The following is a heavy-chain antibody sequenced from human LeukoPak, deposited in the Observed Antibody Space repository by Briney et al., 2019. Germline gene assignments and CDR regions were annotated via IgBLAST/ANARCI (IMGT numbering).Heavy chain of an antibody. V-gene: IGHV4-30-4*01. CDR2: IYYSGST. Sequence: PSETLSLTCTVSGDSISNGVKYWSWIRQHPGRGLEWIGYIYYSGSTYYNPSLKSRVTISVDTSKNQFSLKLSSVTAADTAVYYCAKGNYDFWSGYLKMLDYWGQGTLVTVSS. CDR3: AKGNYDFWSGYLKMLDY. J-gene: IGHJ4*02. CDR1: GDSISNGVKY. D-gene: IGHD3-3*01.